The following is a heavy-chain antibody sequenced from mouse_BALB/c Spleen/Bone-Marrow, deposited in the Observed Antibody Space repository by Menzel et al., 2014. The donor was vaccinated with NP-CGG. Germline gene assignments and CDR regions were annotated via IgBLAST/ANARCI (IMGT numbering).Heavy chain of an antibody. CDR3: ARSDGFDY. CDR1: GYTFTDYA. J-gene: IGHJ2*01. CDR2: ICTYYGDA. Sequence: QVQLQQSGAELVRPGVSVKISCKGSGYTFTDYALHWVKQSHAKSLEWIGIICTYYGDASYNQKFKGKATMTVDKSSSTAYMELARLTSEDSDIYYCARSDGFDYWGQGTTLTVSS. D-gene: IGHD2-3*01. V-gene: IGHV1S137*01.